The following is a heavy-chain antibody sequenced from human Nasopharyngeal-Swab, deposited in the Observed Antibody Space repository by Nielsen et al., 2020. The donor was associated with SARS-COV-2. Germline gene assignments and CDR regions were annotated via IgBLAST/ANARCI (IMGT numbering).Heavy chain of an antibody. CDR2: IKQDGSEK. J-gene: IGHJ4*02. CDR1: GFTFSSYG. V-gene: IGHV3-7*01. D-gene: IGHD3-3*01. CDR3: ARADEKTIFGVVTPDY. Sequence: GESLKISCAASGFTFSSYGMHWVRQAPGKGLEWVANIKQDGSEKYYVDSVKGRFTISRDNAKNSLYLQMNSLRAEDTAVYYCARADEKTIFGVVTPDYWGQGTLVTVSS.